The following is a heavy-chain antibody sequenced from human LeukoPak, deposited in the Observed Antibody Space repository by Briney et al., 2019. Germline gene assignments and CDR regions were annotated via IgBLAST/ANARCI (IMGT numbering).Heavy chain of an antibody. CDR1: GGSISSYY. CDR2: IYYSGST. V-gene: IGHV4-59*01. CDR3: ARVYGDYEFDY. J-gene: IGHJ4*02. Sequence: SETLSLTCTVSGGSISSYYWSWIRQPPGKGLEWIGYIYYSGSTNYNPSLKSRVTMSVDTSKNQFSLKLSSVTAADTAVYYCARVYGDYEFDYWGQGTLVTVSS. D-gene: IGHD4-17*01.